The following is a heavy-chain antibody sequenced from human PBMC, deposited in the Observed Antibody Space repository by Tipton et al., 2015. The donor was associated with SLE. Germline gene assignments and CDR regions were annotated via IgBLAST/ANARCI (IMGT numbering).Heavy chain of an antibody. CDR3: ARGSSSWYYFDY. CDR1: GGSISSGGYS. CDR2: IYHSGST. J-gene: IGHJ4*02. V-gene: IGHV4-30-2*01. Sequence: TLSLTCAVSGGSISSGGYSWSWIRQPPGKGLEWIGYIYHSGSTYYNPSLKSRVTISVDRSKNQFSLKLSSVTAADTAVYYCARGSSSWYYFDYWGQGTLVTVFS. D-gene: IGHD6-13*01.